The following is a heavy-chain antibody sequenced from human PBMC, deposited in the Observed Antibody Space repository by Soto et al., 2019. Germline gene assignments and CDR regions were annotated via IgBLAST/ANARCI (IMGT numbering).Heavy chain of an antibody. V-gene: IGHV4-34*01. Sequence: SETLSLTCAVYGGSFSGYYWSWIRQPPGKGLEWIGEINHSGSTNYNPSLKSRVTISVDTSKNQFSLKLSSVTAADTAVYYCASLYGDYYYYYMDVWGKGTTVTVSS. D-gene: IGHD4-17*01. J-gene: IGHJ6*03. CDR1: GGSFSGYY. CDR2: INHSGST. CDR3: ASLYGDYYYYYMDV.